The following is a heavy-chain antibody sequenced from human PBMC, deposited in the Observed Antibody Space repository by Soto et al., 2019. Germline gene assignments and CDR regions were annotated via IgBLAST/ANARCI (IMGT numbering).Heavy chain of an antibody. D-gene: IGHD6-6*01. CDR3: ARESGISSSAFDP. Sequence: GGSLRLSCAASGFTFSSYGMHWVRQAPGKGLEWVAVIWYDGSNKYYADSVKGRFTISRDNSKNTLYLQMNSLRAEDTALYYCARESGISSSAFDPWGQGTLVTVSS. V-gene: IGHV3-33*01. CDR2: IWYDGSNK. J-gene: IGHJ5*02. CDR1: GFTFSSYG.